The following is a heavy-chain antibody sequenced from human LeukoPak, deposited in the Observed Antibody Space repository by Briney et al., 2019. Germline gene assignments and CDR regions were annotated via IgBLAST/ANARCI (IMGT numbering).Heavy chain of an antibody. V-gene: IGHV4-38-2*02. D-gene: IGHD6-13*01. CDR1: AYSISSGYY. CDR2: IYHSGST. J-gene: IGHJ4*02. Sequence: PSETLSLTCTVSAYSISSGYYWGWIRQPPGKGLEWIGSIYHSGSTYYNPSLKSRVIISVDTSKNQFSLKLSSVTAADTAVYYCASTSSWWQFDYWGQGTLVTVSS. CDR3: ASTSSWWQFDY.